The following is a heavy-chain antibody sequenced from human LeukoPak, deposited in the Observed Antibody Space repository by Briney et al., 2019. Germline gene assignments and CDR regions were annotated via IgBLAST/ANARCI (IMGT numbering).Heavy chain of an antibody. CDR3: AKEPVNCGGDCGY. V-gene: IGHV3-30*02. CDR1: GFTFSSYG. D-gene: IGHD2-21*01. CDR2: IWYDGSNK. J-gene: IGHJ4*02. Sequence: GGSLRLSCAASGFTFSSYGMHWVRQAPGKGLEWVAVIWYDGSNKYYADSVKGRFTISRDNSKNTLYLQMNSLRAEDTAVYYCAKEPVNCGGDCGYWGQGTLVTVSS.